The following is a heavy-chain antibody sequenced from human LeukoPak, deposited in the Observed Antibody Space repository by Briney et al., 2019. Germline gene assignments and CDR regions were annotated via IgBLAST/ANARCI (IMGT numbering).Heavy chain of an antibody. CDR1: GFTFSSHA. J-gene: IGHJ4*02. Sequence: GGSLRLSCAASGFTFSSHAMNWVRQAPGKGLEWVSAVSGGGVTTYYADSVKGRFTISRDNSKNTLYLQMSSLRDEDTAVYYCAKVPGYHYDSSGSYFDYWGQGTLVTVPS. CDR2: VSGGGVTT. V-gene: IGHV3-23*01. D-gene: IGHD3-22*01. CDR3: AKVPGYHYDSSGSYFDY.